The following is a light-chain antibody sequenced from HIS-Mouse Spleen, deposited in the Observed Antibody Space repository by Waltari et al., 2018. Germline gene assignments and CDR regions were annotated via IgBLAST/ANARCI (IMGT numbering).Light chain of an antibody. CDR2: DGS. Sequence: QSALTQPASVSGSPGQSITISCTGTGRDVGGYNLFSCYQQHPGKAPTLMIYDGSKRPSGVSNRFSGSKSGNTASLTISGLQAEDEADYYCCSYAGSSTYWVFGGGTKLTVL. J-gene: IGLJ3*02. V-gene: IGLV2-23*01. CDR1: GRDVGGYNL. CDR3: CSYAGSSTYWV.